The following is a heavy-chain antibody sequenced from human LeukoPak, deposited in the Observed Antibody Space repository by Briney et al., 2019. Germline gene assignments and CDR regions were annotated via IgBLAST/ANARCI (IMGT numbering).Heavy chain of an antibody. CDR3: ARDTSPSSRSSYFDALDM. CDR1: GVTFSNDW. J-gene: IGHJ3*02. V-gene: IGHV3-7*01. CDR2: IKQDGGQK. Sequence: PGGSLRLSCATSGVTFSNDWMTWVRQAQGKGLEWVANIKQDGGQKNYVDSVKGRFTISRDNTKKSLFLQMNSLRAEDTGIYYCARDTSPSSRSSYFDALDMWGQGTMVTVSS. D-gene: IGHD6-13*01.